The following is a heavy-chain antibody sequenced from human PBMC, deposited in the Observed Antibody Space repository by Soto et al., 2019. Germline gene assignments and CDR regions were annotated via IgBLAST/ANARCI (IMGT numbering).Heavy chain of an antibody. D-gene: IGHD4-4*01. CDR3: ARDHAGLTTVPYYFDY. V-gene: IGHV3-11*01. J-gene: IGHJ4*02. CDR1: GFTFSDHY. CDR2: MSGSGSSE. Sequence: PGGSLRLSCAASGFTFSDHYMAWIRQAPGKGLEIVAHMSGSGSSEDYGDSVKGRFSIFRENSKNLLFLQMFFLRAEDTAVYYCARDHAGLTTVPYYFDYWGQGTLVTVSS.